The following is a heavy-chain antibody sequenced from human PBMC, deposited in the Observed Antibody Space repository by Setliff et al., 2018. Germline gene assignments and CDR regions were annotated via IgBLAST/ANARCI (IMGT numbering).Heavy chain of an antibody. CDR3: RQAVVGRDVFDI. J-gene: IGHJ3*02. D-gene: IGHD1-1*01. CDR2: INHSGST. V-gene: IGHV4-34*01. Sequence: PSETLSLTCTVYGASFSDYYWGWIRQPPGKGLEWIAEINHSGSTNYNPSFKGRVTISVDTSKKQFSLTLRYVTAADTALYYCRQAVVGRDVFDIWGQGTMVTVSS. CDR1: GASFSDYY.